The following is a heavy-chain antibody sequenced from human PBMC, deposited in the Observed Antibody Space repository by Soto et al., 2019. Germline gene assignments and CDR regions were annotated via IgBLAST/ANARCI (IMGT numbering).Heavy chain of an antibody. Sequence: ASVKVSCKASGYTFTSYAMHWVRQAPGQRLEWMGWINAGNGNTKYSQKFQGRVTITRDTSASTAYMELSSLRSEDTAVYYCARGETTVNYFDYWGQGTLVTVSS. D-gene: IGHD4-17*01. V-gene: IGHV1-3*01. CDR1: GYTFTSYA. J-gene: IGHJ4*02. CDR2: INAGNGNT. CDR3: ARGETTVNYFDY.